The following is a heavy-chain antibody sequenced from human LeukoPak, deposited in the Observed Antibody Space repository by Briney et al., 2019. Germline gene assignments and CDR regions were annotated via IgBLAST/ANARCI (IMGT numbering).Heavy chain of an antibody. CDR1: GYTFTSYG. Sequence: ASVKVSCKASGYTFTSYGISWVRQAPGQGLEWMGWISAYNGNTNYAQKLQGRVTMTTDTSTSTAYMELRSLRSDDTAVYYCARDLRVAAAGNWFDPWGQGTLVSVSS. D-gene: IGHD6-13*01. V-gene: IGHV1-18*01. J-gene: IGHJ5*02. CDR3: ARDLRVAAAGNWFDP. CDR2: ISAYNGNT.